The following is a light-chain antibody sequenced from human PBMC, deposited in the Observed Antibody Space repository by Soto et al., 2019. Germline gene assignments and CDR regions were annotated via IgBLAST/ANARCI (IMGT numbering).Light chain of an antibody. CDR3: QQYGNFPLT. J-gene: IGKJ4*01. CDR1: QDIRNH. CDR2: DAS. Sequence: DIQMTQSPSSLSASVGDRVTITCQASQDIRNHLNWYQQKSGKAPKLLIYDASNLETGVPSRFSGSGSGTGFTFTISSLQPEDIATYYCQQYGNFPLTFGGGTKVDIK. V-gene: IGKV1-33*01.